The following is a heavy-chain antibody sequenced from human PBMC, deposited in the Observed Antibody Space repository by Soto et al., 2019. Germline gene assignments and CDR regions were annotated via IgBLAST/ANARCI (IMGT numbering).Heavy chain of an antibody. Sequence: GESLKISCKASGYIFIDYWIGWVRQMPGKGLEWMGIVYPRDSDTRYSPSFQGQVTISADRSTGTAFLQWRSLKASDTALYYCARPPLPGYSIHFNSWGPGTLVIVSS. V-gene: IGHV5-51*01. CDR3: ARPPLPGYSIHFNS. D-gene: IGHD2-15*01. CDR1: GYIFIDYW. CDR2: VYPRDSDT. J-gene: IGHJ4*02.